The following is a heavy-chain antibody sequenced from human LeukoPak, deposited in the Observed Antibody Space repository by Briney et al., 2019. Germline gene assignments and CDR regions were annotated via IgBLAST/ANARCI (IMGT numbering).Heavy chain of an antibody. V-gene: IGHV4-38-2*02. CDR2: IYHSGST. D-gene: IGHD3-9*01. Sequence: PSETLSLTCTVSGYSISSNYYWGWIRQPPGKGLEWIANIYHSGSTYYNPSLKSRVTISVDTSKNQFSLKMSSVTAADTAVYYCARQGDILTGYFDYWGQGALVTVSS. CDR1: GYSISSNYY. J-gene: IGHJ4*02. CDR3: ARQGDILTGYFDY.